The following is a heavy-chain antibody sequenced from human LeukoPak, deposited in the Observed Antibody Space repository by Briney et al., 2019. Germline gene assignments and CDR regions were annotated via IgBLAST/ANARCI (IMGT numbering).Heavy chain of an antibody. V-gene: IGHV4-34*01. CDR3: ARGPPNWNYLLHATQKKNWFDP. CDR2: INHSGST. D-gene: IGHD1-7*01. Sequence: SETLCLTCAVYGGSFSGYYWSWIRQPPGKGLEWIGEINHSGSTNYNPSLKSRVTISVDTSKNQFSLKLSSVTAADTAVYYCARGPPNWNYLLHATQKKNWFDPWGQGTLVTVSS. J-gene: IGHJ5*02. CDR1: GGSFSGYY.